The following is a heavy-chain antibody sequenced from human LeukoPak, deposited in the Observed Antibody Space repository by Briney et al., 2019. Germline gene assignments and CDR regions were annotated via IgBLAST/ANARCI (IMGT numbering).Heavy chain of an antibody. CDR2: ISHDATNE. CDR3: ARDHITSEAFDI. Sequence: GGSLRLSCVASGFIFSDYAMHWVRQAPGKGLEWMAIISHDATNEYHADSVKGRFTISRDNSKNTLYLQMNSLIPEDTAVYLCARDHITSEAFDIWGQGTMVTVSS. CDR1: GFIFSDYA. D-gene: IGHD3-16*01. J-gene: IGHJ3*02. V-gene: IGHV3-30*04.